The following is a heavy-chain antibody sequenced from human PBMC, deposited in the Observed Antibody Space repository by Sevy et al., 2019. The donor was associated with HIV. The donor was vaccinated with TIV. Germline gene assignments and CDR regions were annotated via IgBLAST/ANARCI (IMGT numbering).Heavy chain of an antibody. J-gene: IGHJ4*02. CDR3: AKGTIGIVVIHES. CDR1: GFTFNNYV. Sequence: GGSLRLSCAASGFTFNNYVMSWVRQTPGKGLEWVSSFTAGGGGSTHYADSVNGRFTISRDNSKNTLYLQMDSLRGEDTAVYYCAKGTIGIVVIHESWGQGTLVTVSS. V-gene: IGHV3-23*01. D-gene: IGHD3-3*01. CDR2: FTAGGGGST.